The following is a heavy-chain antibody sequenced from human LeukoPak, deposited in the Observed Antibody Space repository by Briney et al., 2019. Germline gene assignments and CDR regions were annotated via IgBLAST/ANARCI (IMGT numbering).Heavy chain of an antibody. CDR3: ARRSRDGFDI. V-gene: IGHV4-59*08. Sequence: PSETLSLTCTVSGGSISSHYWSWIRQPPGKGLEWIGYIYYSGSTNYNPSLKSRVTISVDTSKNQFSLKLSSVTAADTAVYYCARRSRDGFDIWGQGTMVTVSS. CDR1: GGSISSHY. CDR2: IYYSGST. J-gene: IGHJ3*02.